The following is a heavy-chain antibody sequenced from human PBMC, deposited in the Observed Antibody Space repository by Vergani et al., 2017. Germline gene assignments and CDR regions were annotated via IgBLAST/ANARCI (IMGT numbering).Heavy chain of an antibody. CDR3: ATRSRLLWSGEKTNWFDP. V-gene: IGHV1-24*01. J-gene: IGHJ5*02. CDR1: GYTLTELS. D-gene: IGHD3-10*01. CDR2: FDPEDGVT. Sequence: QVQLVQSGAEVKKPGASVKVSCKVSGYTLTELSMHWLRQAAGKGLEWRGGFDPEDGVTIYAQKFQGRVTMTADTSTDTAYMELSSLRYEDTAVYYCATRSRLLWSGEKTNWFDPWGQGTLVTVSS.